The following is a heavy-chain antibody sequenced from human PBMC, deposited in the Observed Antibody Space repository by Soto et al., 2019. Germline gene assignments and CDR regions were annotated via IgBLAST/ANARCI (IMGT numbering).Heavy chain of an antibody. CDR1: GLTFSSYA. V-gene: IGHV3-23*01. CDR3: AKAGTSSDYYYYYMDV. CDR2: ISGSGGST. J-gene: IGHJ6*03. Sequence: GGSLRLSCAASGLTFSSYAMSWVRQAPGKGLEWVSAISGSGGSTYYADSVKGRFTISRDNSKNTLYLQMNSLRAEDTAVYYCAKAGTSSDYYYYYMDVWGKGTTVTVSS. D-gene: IGHD2-2*01.